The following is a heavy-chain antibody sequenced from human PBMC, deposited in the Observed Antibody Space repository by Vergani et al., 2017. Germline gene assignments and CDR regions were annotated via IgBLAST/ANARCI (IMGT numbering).Heavy chain of an antibody. J-gene: IGHJ6*02. CDR3: ARDPNPRPSRWYYYYGMDV. D-gene: IGHD2-15*01. CDR1: GYTFTSYG. V-gene: IGHV1-18*01. Sequence: QVQLVQSGAEVKKPGASVKVSCKASGYTFTSYGISWVRQAPGQGLEWMGWISAYNGNTNYAQKLQGRVTMTTDTSTSTAYMGLRSLRSDDTAVYYCARDPNPRPSRWYYYYGMDVWGQGTTVTVSS. CDR2: ISAYNGNT.